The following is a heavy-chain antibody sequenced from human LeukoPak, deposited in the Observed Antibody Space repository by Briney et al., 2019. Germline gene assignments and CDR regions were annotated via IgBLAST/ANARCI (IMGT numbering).Heavy chain of an antibody. CDR1: GFTFSSYA. J-gene: IGHJ4*02. D-gene: IGHD6-13*01. CDR3: ARDRYCIPAAGTFDY. V-gene: IGHV3-23*01. Sequence: GGSLRLSCAASGFTFSSYAMSWVRQAPGKGLEWVSAISGSGGSTYYTDSVKGRFTISRDNAKNTLYLQMDSLRAEDTAVYYCARDRYCIPAAGTFDYWGQGTLVTVSS. CDR2: ISGSGGST.